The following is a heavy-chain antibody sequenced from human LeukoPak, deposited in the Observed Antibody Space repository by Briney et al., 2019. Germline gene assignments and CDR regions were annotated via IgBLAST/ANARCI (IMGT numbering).Heavy chain of an antibody. CDR2: IIPIFGTA. J-gene: IGHJ4*02. CDR3: ARVNLYGDYEGGFDY. D-gene: IGHD4-17*01. V-gene: IGHV1-69*05. Sequence: SVKVSCKASGYTFTGYYMHWVRQAPGQGLEWMGGIIPIFGTANYAQKFQGRVTITTDESTSTAYMELSSLRSEDTAVYYCARVNLYGDYEGGFDYWGQGTLVTVSS. CDR1: GYTFTGYY.